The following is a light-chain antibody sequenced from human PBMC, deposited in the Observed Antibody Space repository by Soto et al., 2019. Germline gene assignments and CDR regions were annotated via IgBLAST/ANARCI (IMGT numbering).Light chain of an antibody. V-gene: IGKV1-16*01. J-gene: IGKJ4*01. CDR1: HPININ. CDR3: QHYRRYPPS. Sequence: DIQMTQSPSSLSASVGDRVTITCRASHPININLVWFQQKPGKAPKSLIYAATNLQSGVPSRFSGSGGGTDFSLTISSLQPEDVATYYCQHYRRYPPSFGGGTKVDIK. CDR2: AAT.